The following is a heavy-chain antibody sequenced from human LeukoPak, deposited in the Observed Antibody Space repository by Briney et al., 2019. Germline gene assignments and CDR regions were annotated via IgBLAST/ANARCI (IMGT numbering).Heavy chain of an antibody. V-gene: IGHV1-8*01. CDR1: GYTFTIYD. CDR3: ARGGPFYSNYQRASLGY. Sequence: ASVKVSCKASGYTFTIYDINWVRQATGQGLEWMGWMNPNSGNTGYAQKFQGRVTMTRNISISTAYMELSSLRSEDTAVYYCARGGPFYSNYQRASLGYWGQGTLVTVSS. D-gene: IGHD4-11*01. J-gene: IGHJ4*02. CDR2: MNPNSGNT.